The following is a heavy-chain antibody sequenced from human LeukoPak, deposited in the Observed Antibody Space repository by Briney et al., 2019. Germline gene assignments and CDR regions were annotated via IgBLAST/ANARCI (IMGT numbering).Heavy chain of an antibody. D-gene: IGHD3-10*01. Sequence: SATLSLTCSVSGGSFSGYYWTWIRQPPGKGLEWIGEIDHSGRTTYNPSLKSRVTISSDPSKAQVFLQVTSLQVADTAIYYCGRLRPTMIRGVISPSYSDTSGPVGRWGPGTLVTVSS. CDR2: IDHSGRT. V-gene: IGHV4-34*10. CDR3: GRLRPTMIRGVISPSYSDTSGPVGR. J-gene: IGHJ4*01. CDR1: GGSFSGYY.